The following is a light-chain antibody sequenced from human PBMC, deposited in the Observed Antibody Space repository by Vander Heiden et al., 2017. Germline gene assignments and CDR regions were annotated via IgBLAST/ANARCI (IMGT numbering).Light chain of an antibody. Sequence: DIQMTQSPSSLSASVGDRVTIPCRASQSISSYLNWYQQKPGKAPKLLIYGASSLQSGVPSRFSGSGSGTDFTLTISSLQPEDFATYYCQQSDNSPRTFGQGTKVEIK. CDR1: QSISSY. CDR3: QQSDNSPRT. CDR2: GAS. J-gene: IGKJ1*01. V-gene: IGKV1-39*01.